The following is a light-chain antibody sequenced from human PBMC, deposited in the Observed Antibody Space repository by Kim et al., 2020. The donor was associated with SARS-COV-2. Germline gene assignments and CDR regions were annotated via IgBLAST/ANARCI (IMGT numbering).Light chain of an antibody. V-gene: IGKV3-15*01. CDR3: QQYNNWPYT. Sequence: EIVMTQSPATLSVSPGERATLSCRASQSVHSNLVWYQQKPGQAPRLLIYGASTRATGIPARLSGSGSGTEFTLTISSLQSEDFALYYCQQYNNWPYTFGQGTKLEI. CDR1: QSVHSN. J-gene: IGKJ2*01. CDR2: GAS.